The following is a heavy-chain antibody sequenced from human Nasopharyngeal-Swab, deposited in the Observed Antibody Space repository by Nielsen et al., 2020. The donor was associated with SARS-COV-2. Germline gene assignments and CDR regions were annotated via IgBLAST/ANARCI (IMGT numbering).Heavy chain of an antibody. CDR3: AKDIYGGNFGIDY. Sequence: WIRQRPGKGLEWVSVISYDGSNKHYADSVKGRFTVSRDNSKSTLYLQMNSLRAEDTAVYYCAKDIYGGNFGIDYWGQGTLVTVSS. D-gene: IGHD4-23*01. V-gene: IGHV3-30*18. CDR2: ISYDGSNK. J-gene: IGHJ4*02.